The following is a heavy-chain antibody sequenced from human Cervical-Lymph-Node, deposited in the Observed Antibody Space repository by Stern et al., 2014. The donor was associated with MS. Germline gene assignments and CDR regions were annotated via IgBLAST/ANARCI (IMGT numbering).Heavy chain of an antibody. J-gene: IGHJ1*01. CDR2: IWYDGSNK. V-gene: IGHV3-33*01. Sequence: VQLVESGGGVVQPGRSLRLSCAASGFTFSSYGMHWVRQAPGKGLEGVAIIWYDGSNKYYADSVKGRFTISRDSSKNTLYLQMNSLRAEDTAVYYCAREGGNTAEYFQHWGQGTLVTVSS. D-gene: IGHD4-23*01. CDR3: AREGGNTAEYFQH. CDR1: GFTFSSYG.